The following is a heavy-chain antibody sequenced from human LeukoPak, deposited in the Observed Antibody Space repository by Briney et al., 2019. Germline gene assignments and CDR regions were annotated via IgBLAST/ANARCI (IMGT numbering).Heavy chain of an antibody. D-gene: IGHD3-3*01. V-gene: IGHV3-21*04. Sequence: GGSLRLSCAASGFTFSSYSMNWVRQAPGKGLGWVSSISSSSSYIYYADSVKGRFTISRDNAKNSLYLQMNSLRAEDTALYYCAREWGFWSGYPRPDHADAFDIWGQGTMVTVSS. CDR2: ISSSSSYI. J-gene: IGHJ3*02. CDR3: AREWGFWSGYPRPDHADAFDI. CDR1: GFTFSSYS.